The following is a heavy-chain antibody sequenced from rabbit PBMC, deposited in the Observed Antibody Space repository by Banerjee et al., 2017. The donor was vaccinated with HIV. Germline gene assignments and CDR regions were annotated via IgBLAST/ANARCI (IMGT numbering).Heavy chain of an antibody. CDR3: ARGTYTRAVYAYAPNL. J-gene: IGHJ4*01. CDR1: GFDFSSSYY. D-gene: IGHD6-1*01. Sequence: QSLEESGGDLVKPGASLTLTCTASGFDFSSSYYMCWVRQAPGKGLEWIACIHAGSSGTTYYASWAKGRFTISKTSSTTVTLQMTRLTAADTATYFCARGTYTRAVYAYAPNLWGQGTLVTVS. V-gene: IGHV1S40*01. CDR2: IHAGSSGTT.